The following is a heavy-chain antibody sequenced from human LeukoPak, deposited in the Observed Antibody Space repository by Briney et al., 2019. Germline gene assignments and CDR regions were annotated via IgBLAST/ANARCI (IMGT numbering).Heavy chain of an antibody. D-gene: IGHD1-26*01. CDR1: GGSISSYY. Sequence: SETLSLTCTVSGGSISSYYWSWIRQPPGKGLEWIGYIYYSGSTNYNPSLKSRVTISVDTSKNQFSLKLSSVTAADTAVYYCARDLSGELQDNWFDPWGQGTLVTVSS. J-gene: IGHJ5*02. CDR2: IYYSGST. V-gene: IGHV4-59*01. CDR3: ARDLSGELQDNWFDP.